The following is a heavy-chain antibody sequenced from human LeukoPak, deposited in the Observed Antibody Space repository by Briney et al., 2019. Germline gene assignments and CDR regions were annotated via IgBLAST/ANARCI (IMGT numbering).Heavy chain of an antibody. Sequence: GGSLRLSCAASGFTFSSYAMHWVRQAPGKGLEWVAVISYDGSNKYYADSVKGRFTISRDNSKNTLYLQMDSLRAEDTAVYYCAKRAATGTEYFYYYYMAVWGKGTTVTVSS. CDR3: AKRAATGTEYFYYYYMAV. V-gene: IGHV3-30-3*02. J-gene: IGHJ6*03. CDR2: ISYDGSNK. CDR1: GFTFSSYA. D-gene: IGHD6-13*01.